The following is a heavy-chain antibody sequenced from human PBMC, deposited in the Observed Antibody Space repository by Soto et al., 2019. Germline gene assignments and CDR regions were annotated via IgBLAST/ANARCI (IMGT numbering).Heavy chain of an antibody. Sequence: GGSLRLSCAASGFTLSLYSMIWVRQAPGKGLEWVASITSSSSYIYYEDSLKGRFTISRDNAKNSLFLQLDSLRAEDTAVYFCVRARSTDSRPDYWGQGTLVTVSS. CDR1: GFTLSLYS. CDR3: VRARSTDSRPDY. CDR2: ITSSSSYI. J-gene: IGHJ4*02. V-gene: IGHV3-21*01. D-gene: IGHD3-22*01.